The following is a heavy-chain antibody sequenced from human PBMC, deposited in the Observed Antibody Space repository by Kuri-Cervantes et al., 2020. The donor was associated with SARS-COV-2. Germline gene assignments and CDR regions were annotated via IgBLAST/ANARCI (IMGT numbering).Heavy chain of an antibody. V-gene: IGHV4-38-2*02. CDR2: IYHSGST. D-gene: IGHD3-3*01. Sequence: ESLKISCTVSGGSISSYYWSWIRQPPGKGLEWIGSIYHSGSTYYNPSLKSRVTISVDTSKNQFSLKLSSVTAADTAVYYCARVGITIFGVGPPMGYWGQGTLVTVSS. CDR1: GGSISSYY. J-gene: IGHJ4*02. CDR3: ARVGITIFGVGPPMGY.